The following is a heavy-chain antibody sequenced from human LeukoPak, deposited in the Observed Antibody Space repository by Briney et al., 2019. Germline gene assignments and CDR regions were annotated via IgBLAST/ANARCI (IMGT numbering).Heavy chain of an antibody. V-gene: IGHV5-51*01. CDR3: ARPRDDGGSFDY. CDR1: GSSFTSYW. Sequence: GESLKISCEGSGSSFTSYWIGWVRQLPGKGLEWMGIIYPADSAAHYSPSFQGQVTISVDKSINTAYLQRSRLKASDTAMYYCARPRDDGGSFDYWGQGTLVTVSS. CDR2: IYPADSAA. J-gene: IGHJ4*02. D-gene: IGHD4-23*01.